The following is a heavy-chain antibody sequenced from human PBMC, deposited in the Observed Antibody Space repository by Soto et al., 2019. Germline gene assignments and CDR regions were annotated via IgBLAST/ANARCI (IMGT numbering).Heavy chain of an antibody. CDR3: ARGPRRIAAAGYVDY. V-gene: IGHV5-10-1*01. J-gene: IGHJ4*02. CDR2: IDPSDSYT. CDR1: GYSFTSYW. Sequence: ESLKISCKGSGYSFTSYWISWVRQMPGKGLEWMGRIDPSDSYTNYSPSFQGHVTISADKSISTAYLQWSSLKASDTAMYYCARGPRRIAAAGYVDYWGQVTLVTVSS. D-gene: IGHD6-13*01.